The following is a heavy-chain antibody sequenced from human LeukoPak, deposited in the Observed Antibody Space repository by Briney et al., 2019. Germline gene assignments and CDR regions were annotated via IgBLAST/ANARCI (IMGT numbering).Heavy chain of an antibody. CDR3: AALGDSIY. CDR1: GFAFSSYD. J-gene: IGHJ4*02. D-gene: IGHD1-26*01. Sequence: GGSLRLSCAASGFAFSSYDMHWVRQVSGKGLEWVSAIGHAGDTYHADSVKGRFTISREDAKNYFFLQMNSLRAGDTVVYFCAALGDSIYWGQGTPVTVSS. V-gene: IGHV3-13*01. CDR2: IGHAGDT.